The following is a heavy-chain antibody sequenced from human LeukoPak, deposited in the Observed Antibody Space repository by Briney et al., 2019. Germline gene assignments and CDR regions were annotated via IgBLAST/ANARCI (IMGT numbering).Heavy chain of an antibody. CDR1: GGSFSGYY. J-gene: IGHJ4*02. D-gene: IGHD5-18*01. V-gene: IGHV4-34*01. CDR2: INHRGST. CDR3: ARNSDTAMVDY. Sequence: SETLSLTCAVYGGSFSGYYWSWIRQPPGKGLEWIGEINHRGSTNYNPSLKSRVTISVDTSKNQFSLKLSSVTAADTAVYYCARNSDTAMVDYWGQGTLVTVSS.